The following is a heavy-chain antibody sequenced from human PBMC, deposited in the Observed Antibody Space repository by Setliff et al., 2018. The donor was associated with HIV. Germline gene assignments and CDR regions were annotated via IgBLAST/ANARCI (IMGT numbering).Heavy chain of an antibody. D-gene: IGHD3-22*01. CDR3: ATDLDSMYYFDY. CDR2: MNWNGDAL. V-gene: IGHV3-20*04. CDR1: GFNFAAYA. Sequence: GGSLRLSCAASGFNFAAYAMSWVRQAPGKGLEWVSGMNWNGDALGYADAVKGRFTTSRDNAKNSLYLQMDSLRAEDTAVYYCATDLDSMYYFDYWGQGTLVTVSS. J-gene: IGHJ4*02.